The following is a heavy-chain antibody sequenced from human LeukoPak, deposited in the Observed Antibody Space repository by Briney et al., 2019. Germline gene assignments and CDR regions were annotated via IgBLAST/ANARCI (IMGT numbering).Heavy chain of an antibody. CDR2: ISGSGGGT. CDR3: AKEGIAVPGDY. CDR1: GFTFSTYA. Sequence: HPGGSLRLSCAASGFTFSTYAMRWVRQPPGKGLECVSAISGSGGGTYYADSVKGRFTISRDNSKNTLYLQMNSLRAEDTAVYYCAKEGIAVPGDYWGQGTLVTVSS. V-gene: IGHV3-23*01. J-gene: IGHJ4*02. D-gene: IGHD6-19*01.